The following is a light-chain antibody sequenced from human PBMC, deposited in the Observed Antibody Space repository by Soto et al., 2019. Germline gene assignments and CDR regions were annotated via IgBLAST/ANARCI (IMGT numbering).Light chain of an antibody. CDR1: QSLVYSDGNTY. Sequence: VVMTQSPLSLPVTLGQPASISCRASQSLVYSDGNTYLNWFQQRPGQSPRRLIYKVSNRDSGVPDRFSGSGSGTDFTLKISRVEAEDFGVYYCLQGTHWPPTFGQGTKVDIK. CDR3: LQGTHWPPT. V-gene: IGKV2-30*01. CDR2: KVS. J-gene: IGKJ1*01.